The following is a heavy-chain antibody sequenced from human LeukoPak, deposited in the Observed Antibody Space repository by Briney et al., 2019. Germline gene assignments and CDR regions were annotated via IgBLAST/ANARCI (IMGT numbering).Heavy chain of an antibody. CDR2: ISDSGGNT. CDR3: ARAFGLTDY. CDR1: GFTFSSYA. Sequence: GGSLRLSCAASGFTFSSYAMSWVRQAPGKGLEWVSTISDSGGNTPYADSVRGRFTISRDNSKNTLYLQMNSLRDEDTAVYYCARAFGLTDYWGQGTLVTVSS. V-gene: IGHV3-23*01. D-gene: IGHD3/OR15-3a*01. J-gene: IGHJ4*02.